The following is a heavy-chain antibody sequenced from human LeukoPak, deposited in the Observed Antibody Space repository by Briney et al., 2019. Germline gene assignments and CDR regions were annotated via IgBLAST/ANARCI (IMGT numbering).Heavy chain of an antibody. CDR2: INPSGGST. V-gene: IGHV1-46*01. D-gene: IGHD3-3*01. J-gene: IGHJ6*03. CDR1: GYTFTSYY. CDR3: ARGPRRPGAIFAVASVYYMDV. Sequence: RRASVKVSCKASGYTFTSYYIHWVRQAPGQGLEWMGIINPSGGSTNYAQKFRGRVTMARDTSTNTVYMELSSLRSEDTAVYYCARGPRRPGAIFAVASVYYMDVWGKGTTVTVSS.